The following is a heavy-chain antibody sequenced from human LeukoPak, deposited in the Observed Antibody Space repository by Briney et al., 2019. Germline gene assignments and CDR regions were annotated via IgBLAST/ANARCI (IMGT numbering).Heavy chain of an antibody. CDR2: ISSSSSII. CDR1: GFTFSSYS. V-gene: IGHV3-48*01. Sequence: PGGSLRLSCAASGFTFSSYSMSWVRQAPGKGLEWVSYISSSSSIIYYTDSVKGRFTISRDNVKNSLYLQMSSLRVEDTAVYYCTRDQFASSGLPDFWGQGTLVTVSS. CDR3: TRDQFASSGLPDF. D-gene: IGHD6-19*01. J-gene: IGHJ4*02.